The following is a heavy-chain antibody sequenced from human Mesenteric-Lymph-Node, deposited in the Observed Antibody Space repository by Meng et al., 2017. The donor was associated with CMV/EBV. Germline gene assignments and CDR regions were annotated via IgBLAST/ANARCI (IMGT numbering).Heavy chain of an antibody. CDR1: GGTFSSYT. CDR3: ARDLRRVRGYNGYEQTNWFDP. V-gene: IGHV1-2*02. D-gene: IGHD5-12*01. Sequence: ASVKVSCKASGGTFSSYTISWVRQAPGQGLEWMGWINPNSGGTNYAQKFQGRVTMTRDTSISTAYMELSRLSSDDTAVYYCARDLRRVRGYNGYEQTNWFDPWGQGTLVTVSS. CDR2: INPNSGGT. J-gene: IGHJ5*02.